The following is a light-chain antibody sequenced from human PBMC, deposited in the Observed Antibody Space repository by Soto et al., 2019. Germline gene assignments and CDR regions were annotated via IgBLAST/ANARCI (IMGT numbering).Light chain of an antibody. V-gene: IGKV3-20*01. CDR1: QSVSSSY. J-gene: IGKJ1*01. CDR3: QQYGSSLIT. Sequence: EIVLTQSPGTLSLSPRERATLSCRASQSVSSSYLAWYHQKPGQAPRLLIYGASSRATGIPDRFSGRGSGTDFTLTISRLEPEDFAFYYCQQYGSSLITFGQGTKVDIK. CDR2: GAS.